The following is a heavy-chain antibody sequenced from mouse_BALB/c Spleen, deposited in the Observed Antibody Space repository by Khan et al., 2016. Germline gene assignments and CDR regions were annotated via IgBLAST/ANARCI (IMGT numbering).Heavy chain of an antibody. Sequence: QVQLQQPGSELVRPGASVKLSCKASGYSFTRYWMNWVKQRPGQGLEWTGMIHPSASERWLNQKFKDKATLTVDNSSSIAYKQLSISTYEASEFCDCTSAAYDHHPYCAMSGWDRGTSVTDSS. V-gene: IGHV1S82*01. D-gene: IGHD2-3*01. CDR2: IHPSASER. J-gene: IGHJ4*01. CDR3: TSAAYDHHPYCAMSG. CDR1: GYSFTRYW.